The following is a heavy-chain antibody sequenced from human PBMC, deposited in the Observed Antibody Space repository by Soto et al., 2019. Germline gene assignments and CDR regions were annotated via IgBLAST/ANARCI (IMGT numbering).Heavy chain of an antibody. V-gene: IGHV3-48*01. D-gene: IGHD2-8*02. CDR1: GFTFSTYS. CDR2: IDSSSTSI. Sequence: EVQLVESGGGLVQPGGSLRLSCAASGFTFSTYSMNWVRHAPGKGLEWISYIDSSSTSIYYADSVKGRFTISRDNGKESLDLQMNGLRAGDTAVYYCAASVMALGTGVFNAWGQGTMVTVSS. J-gene: IGHJ3*01. CDR3: AASVMALGTGVFNA.